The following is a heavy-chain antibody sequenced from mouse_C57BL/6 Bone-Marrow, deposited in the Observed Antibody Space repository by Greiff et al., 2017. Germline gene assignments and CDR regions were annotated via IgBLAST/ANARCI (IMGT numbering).Heavy chain of an antibody. Sequence: QVQLQQPGAELVKPGTSVQLSCKASGYTFTSYWMHWVKQRPGQGLEWIGVIDPSDSSTNYNPKFKGQATLTVDTSSSTAYMQLSSLTAEDSAVXYLAREDDDDGYYAMDDWGKGTSVTVSS. CDR3: AREDDDDGYYAMDD. D-gene: IGHD2-4*01. J-gene: IGHJ4*01. V-gene: IGHV1-59*01. CDR1: GYTFTSYW. CDR2: IDPSDSST.